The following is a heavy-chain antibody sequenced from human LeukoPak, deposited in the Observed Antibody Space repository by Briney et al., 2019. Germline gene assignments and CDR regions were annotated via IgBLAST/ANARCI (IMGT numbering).Heavy chain of an antibody. V-gene: IGHV3-48*03. CDR1: GFTFSHFD. J-gene: IGHJ5*02. CDR2: ISSSGDAI. Sequence: GGSLRLSCAVSGFTFSHFDMNWVRQTPGKGLEWVSYISSSGDAIYYADSVQGRFTISRDNARDSLFLQMNSLRAEDTAVYYCARAVVISNWFDPWGQGTLVTVSS. D-gene: IGHD2-21*01. CDR3: ARAVVISNWFDP.